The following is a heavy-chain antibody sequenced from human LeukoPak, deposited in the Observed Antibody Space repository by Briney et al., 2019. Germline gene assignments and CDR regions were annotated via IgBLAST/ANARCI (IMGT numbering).Heavy chain of an antibody. CDR3: ARRPNWDYYFDY. J-gene: IGHJ4*02. Sequence: SETLSLTCTVSGGSISSSSYYWGWIRQPPGTGLEWIGSIYYSGSTYYNPSLKSRVTISVDTSKDQFSLKLSSVTAADMAVYYCARRPNWDYYFDYWGQGTLVTVSS. V-gene: IGHV4-39*01. CDR1: GGSISSSSYY. D-gene: IGHD7-27*01. CDR2: IYYSGST.